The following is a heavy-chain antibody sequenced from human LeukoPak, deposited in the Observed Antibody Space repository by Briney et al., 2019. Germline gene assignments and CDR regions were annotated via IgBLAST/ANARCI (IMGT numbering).Heavy chain of an antibody. Sequence: ASVKVSCKASGYTFNDYDINWVRQATGQGLEWMGWMNPDSGNTAYAQKFQGRVTITRNTSTNTAYMELSSLRSEDAAVYYCARGSEIPAASSDYWGQGTLVTVSS. J-gene: IGHJ4*02. CDR3: ARGSEIPAASSDY. D-gene: IGHD2-2*01. CDR2: MNPDSGNT. V-gene: IGHV1-8*03. CDR1: GYTFNDYD.